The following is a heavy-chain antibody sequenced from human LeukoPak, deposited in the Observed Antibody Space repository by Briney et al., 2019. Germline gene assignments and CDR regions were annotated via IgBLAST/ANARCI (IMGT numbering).Heavy chain of an antibody. Sequence: GGSLRLSCAASGFTFSSYEMNWVRQAPGKGLEWVSYISSSGSTIYYADSVKGRFTISRDNAKNSLYLQMNSLRAEDTAVYYCARVRGMTTVDYWGQGTLVTVSS. CDR3: ARVRGMTTVDY. CDR1: GFTFSSYE. D-gene: IGHD4-17*01. CDR2: ISSSGSTI. J-gene: IGHJ4*02. V-gene: IGHV3-48*03.